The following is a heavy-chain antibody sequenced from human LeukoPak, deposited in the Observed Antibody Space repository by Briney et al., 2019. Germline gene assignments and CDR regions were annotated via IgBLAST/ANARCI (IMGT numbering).Heavy chain of an antibody. V-gene: IGHV3-30*03. CDR1: GFTFSSYG. J-gene: IGHJ4*02. Sequence: GRSLRLSCAASGFTFSSYGMHWLRQAPGKGLEWVTVISHDGSYKHYADSVKGRLTISRDNSRDTLYLQMNRLRAEDTAVYYCARGHSSGWSPYVYWGQGTLVTVSS. CDR3: ARGHSSGWSPYVY. D-gene: IGHD6-19*01. CDR2: ISHDGSYK.